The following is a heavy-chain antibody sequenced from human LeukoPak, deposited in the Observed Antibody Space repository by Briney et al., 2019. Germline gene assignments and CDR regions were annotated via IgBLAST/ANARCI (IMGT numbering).Heavy chain of an antibody. D-gene: IGHD3-3*01. CDR3: AKAEGFLEWFPS. CDR1: GFTFSSYA. Sequence: GGSLRLSCAASGFTFSSYAMSWVRQAPGRGLKWVSAISGSGGSTYYADSVKGRFTISRDNSKNTLYLQMNSLRAEDTAVYYCAKAEGFLEWFPSWGQGTLVTVSS. V-gene: IGHV3-23*01. CDR2: ISGSGGST. J-gene: IGHJ5*02.